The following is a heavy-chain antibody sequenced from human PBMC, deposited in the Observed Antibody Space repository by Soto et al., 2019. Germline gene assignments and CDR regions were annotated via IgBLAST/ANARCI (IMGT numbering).Heavy chain of an antibody. J-gene: IGHJ4*02. CDR3: AKGPKRATGVDY. Sequence: EAQLLESGGGLVQPGGSLRLSCAASGFTFSSYAMSWVRQAPGNGLEWVSAISGSGGSTYYADSVKGRFTISRDNSKNTLYLQMNSLRAEDTAVYYCAKGPKRATGVDYWGQGTLVTVSS. CDR1: GFTFSSYA. CDR2: ISGSGGST. V-gene: IGHV3-23*01.